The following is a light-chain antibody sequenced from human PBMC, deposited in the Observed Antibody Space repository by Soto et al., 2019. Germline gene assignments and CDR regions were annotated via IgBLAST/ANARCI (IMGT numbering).Light chain of an antibody. V-gene: IGKV1-39*01. J-gene: IGKJ1*01. CDR2: AAS. CDR1: QSISSY. Sequence: DIQVTQSPSSLSASVGDRVTITCRASQSISSYLNWYQQKPGKAPKLLMYAASSLQSGVPSRFSGSGSGTDFTLTISSLHPEDFATYYCQQSYTTPRTFGQGTKVEIK. CDR3: QQSYTTPRT.